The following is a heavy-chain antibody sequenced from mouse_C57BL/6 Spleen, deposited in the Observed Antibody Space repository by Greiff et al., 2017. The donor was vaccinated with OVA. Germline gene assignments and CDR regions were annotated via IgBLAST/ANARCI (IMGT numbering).Heavy chain of an antibody. D-gene: IGHD1-1*01. V-gene: IGHV1-69*01. CDR1: GYTFTSYW. J-gene: IGHJ2*01. CDR3: ARRSYYGSRSYFDY. CDR2: IDPSDSYT. Sequence: VQLQQPGAELVMPGASVKLSCKASGYTFTSYWMHWVKQRPGQGLEWIGEIDPSDSYTNYNQKFKGKSTLTVDKSSNTAYMQLSSLTSEDSAVYYCARRSYYGSRSYFDYWGQGTTLTVSS.